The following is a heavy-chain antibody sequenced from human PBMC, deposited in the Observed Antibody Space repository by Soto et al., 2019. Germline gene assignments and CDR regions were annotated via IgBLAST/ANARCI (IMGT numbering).Heavy chain of an antibody. CDR2: ISYNGDQK. J-gene: IGHJ4*02. D-gene: IGHD3-22*01. CDR1: GFTFSTYS. CDR3: AREPREYYYDSSGYDY. V-gene: IGHV3-30-3*01. Sequence: GSLRLSCAASGFTFSTYSMHWVRQAPGKGLEWVAVISYNGDQKYYGDSVKGRFTISRDNSKNTLYLQMNSLRAEDTAVYYCAREPREYYYDSSGYDYWGQGTLVTVSS.